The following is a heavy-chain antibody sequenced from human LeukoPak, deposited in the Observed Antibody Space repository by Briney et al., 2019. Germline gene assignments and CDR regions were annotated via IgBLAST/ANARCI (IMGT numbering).Heavy chain of an antibody. D-gene: IGHD4-23*01. V-gene: IGHV3-21*01. Sequence: GGSLRLSCAASGFTFSTYGMNWVRQAPGKGLEWVSSISSGSSYIYYADSVKGRFTISRDNAKDSLYLQMNSLRAEDTAVYYCARTYGGFDYWGQGTLVTVSS. CDR1: GFTFSTYG. J-gene: IGHJ4*02. CDR2: ISSGSSYI. CDR3: ARTYGGFDY.